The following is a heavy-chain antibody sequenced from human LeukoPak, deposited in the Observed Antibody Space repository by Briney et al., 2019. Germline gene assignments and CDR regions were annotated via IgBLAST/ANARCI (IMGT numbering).Heavy chain of an antibody. Sequence: GGSLRLSCAASGFTFSSYWMHWGRQAPGKRLQWVANINPDGSEKNYVDSVKGRFTISRDNAKNSLYLQMNSLRAEDTAVYYCAREGIAAAGKGYGMDVWGQGTTVTVSS. CDR2: INPDGSEK. V-gene: IGHV3-7*01. CDR3: AREGIAAAGKGYGMDV. J-gene: IGHJ6*02. CDR1: GFTFSSYW. D-gene: IGHD6-13*01.